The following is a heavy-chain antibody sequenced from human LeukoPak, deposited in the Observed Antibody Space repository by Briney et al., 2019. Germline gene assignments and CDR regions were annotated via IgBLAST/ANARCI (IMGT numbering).Heavy chain of an antibody. CDR1: GYSFTSYW. CDR2: IYPGDSDT. CDR3: ARLLWFGELLYYFDY. Sequence: GESLKISCKGSGYSFTSYWIGWVGQMPRKGLEWMGIIYPGDSDTRYSPSFQGQVTISADKSISTAYLQWSSLKASDTAMYYCARLLWFGELLYYFDYWGQGTLVTLSS. J-gene: IGHJ4*02. D-gene: IGHD3-10*01. V-gene: IGHV5-51*01.